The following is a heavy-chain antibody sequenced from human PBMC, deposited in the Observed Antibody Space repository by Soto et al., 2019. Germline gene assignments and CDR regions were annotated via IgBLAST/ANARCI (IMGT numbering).Heavy chain of an antibody. D-gene: IGHD1-26*01. V-gene: IGHV1-18*01. CDR2: ISTYNGDT. CDR1: GYTFTTSG. Sequence: QVQLVQSGPEVRKPGASVKVSCEASGYTFTTSGISWVRQFPGQGLEWMGWISTYNGDTNSAQNFQGRVLMTADTSTGTAYMELMSLKSDDTAVYYCARQGSWPYYYYGLDVWGQGTTVTVSS. CDR3: ARQGSWPYYYYGLDV. J-gene: IGHJ6*02.